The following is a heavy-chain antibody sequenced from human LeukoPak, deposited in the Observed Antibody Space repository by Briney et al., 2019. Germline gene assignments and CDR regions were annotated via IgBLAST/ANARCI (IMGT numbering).Heavy chain of an antibody. CDR3: ARDLAVTMIVVGSNWFDP. CDR2: INPNSGDT. Sequence: ASVKVSCKASGHSFTGYYMHWVRQAPGQGPEWMGWINPNSGDTQYAEKFQGRVTLTRDTSISTAYMELSSLRSDDTAVYYCARDLAVTMIVVGSNWFDPWGQGTLVTVSS. V-gene: IGHV1-2*02. CDR1: GHSFTGYY. D-gene: IGHD3-22*01. J-gene: IGHJ5*02.